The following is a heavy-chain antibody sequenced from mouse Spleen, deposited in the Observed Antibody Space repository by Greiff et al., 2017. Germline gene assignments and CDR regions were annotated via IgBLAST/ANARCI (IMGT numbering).Heavy chain of an antibody. D-gene: IGHD1-1*01. CDR2: INPSSGYT. J-gene: IGHJ1*01. CDR1: GYTFTSYW. Sequence: VKLMESGAELAKPGASVKLSCKASGYTFTSYWMHWVKQRPGQGLEWIGYINPSSGYTKYNQKFKDKATLTADKSSSTAYMQLSSLTYEDSAVYYCARSFYGSYWYFDVWGAGTTVTVSS. CDR3: ARSFYGSYWYFDV. V-gene: IGHV1-7*01.